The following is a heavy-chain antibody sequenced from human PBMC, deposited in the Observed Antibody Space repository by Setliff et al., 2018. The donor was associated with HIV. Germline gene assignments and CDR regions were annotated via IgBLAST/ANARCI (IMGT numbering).Heavy chain of an antibody. CDR1: GGSISSGAFY. D-gene: IGHD3-10*01. V-gene: IGHV4-30-4*01. CDR3: ARLGMVRGVILAYFDY. CDR2: IYYIGST. Sequence: PSETLSLTCTVSGGSISSGAFYWSWIRQHPGKGLEWIGDIYYIGSTFYNPSLESRITISVDTSKDQFSLKLSSVTAADTAIYYCARLGMVRGVILAYFDYWGQGTLVTVSS. J-gene: IGHJ4*02.